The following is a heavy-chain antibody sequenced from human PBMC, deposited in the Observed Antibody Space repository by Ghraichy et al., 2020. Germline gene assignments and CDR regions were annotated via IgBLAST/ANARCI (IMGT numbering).Heavy chain of an antibody. D-gene: IGHD3-16*01. J-gene: IGHJ3*02. V-gene: IGHV3-74*01. CDR2: INSDGSST. CDR3: ARDSYYDYVWGSYDI. CDR1: GFTFSSYW. Sequence: GGSLRLSCAASGFTFSSYWMHWVRQAPGKGLVWVSRINSDGSSTNYADSVKGRFTISRDNAKNTLYLQMNSLRAEDTAVYYCARDSYYDYVWGSYDIWGQGTMVTVSS.